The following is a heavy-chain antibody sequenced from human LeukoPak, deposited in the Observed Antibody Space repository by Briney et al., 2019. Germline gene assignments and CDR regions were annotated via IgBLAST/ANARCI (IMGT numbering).Heavy chain of an antibody. CDR1: GFTFSSYA. V-gene: IGHV3-23*01. D-gene: IGHD2-15*01. J-gene: IGHJ5*02. Sequence: GGSLRLSCAASGFTFSSYAMSWVRQAPGKGLEWVSAISGSGGSTYYADSVKGRFTISRDNSKYTLYLQMNSLRAEDTAVYYCAKSYCSGGSCHGSHWFDPWGQGTLVTVSS. CDR2: ISGSGGST. CDR3: AKSYCSGGSCHGSHWFDP.